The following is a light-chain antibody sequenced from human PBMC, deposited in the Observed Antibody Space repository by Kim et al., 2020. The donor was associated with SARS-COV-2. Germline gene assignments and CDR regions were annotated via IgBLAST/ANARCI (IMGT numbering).Light chain of an antibody. CDR3: QSYRSAPFT. J-gene: IGKJ3*01. Sequence: DIQMTQSPSSLSASVGDRVTIHCRASRVIDNYLGWYQQKSGQVPKLLISAASTLQSGVPSRFSGSGSGTDFTLTISNFQSEDVATYYCQSYRSAPFTFGPGTKVDIK. V-gene: IGKV1-27*01. CDR1: RVIDNY. CDR2: AAS.